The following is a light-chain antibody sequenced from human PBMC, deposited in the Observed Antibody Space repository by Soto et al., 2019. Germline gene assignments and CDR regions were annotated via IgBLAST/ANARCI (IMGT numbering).Light chain of an antibody. J-gene: IGKJ4*01. V-gene: IGKV1-9*01. CDR3: QKLNHYQST. Sequence: DIQLTQSPSFLSASVGDRVTMTCRASQGISTYLAWYQQKPGKAPKLLIYAASTLQSGVPSRFSGSGSGTEFALAISSLQPEDFVTYYCQKLNHYQSTLGGGTKV. CDR1: QGISTY. CDR2: AAS.